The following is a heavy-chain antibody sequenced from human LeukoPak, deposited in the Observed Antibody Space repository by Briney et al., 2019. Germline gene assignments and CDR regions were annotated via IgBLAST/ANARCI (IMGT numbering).Heavy chain of an antibody. CDR1: GYSFTSYW. CDR2: IYPGDSDT. D-gene: IGHD2-2*01. J-gene: IGHJ4*02. Sequence: GESLKISCKGSGYSFTSYWIGWVRQMPGKGLEWMGIIYPGDSDTRYSPSFQGQVTISADKSISTAYLQWSSLKASDTAMYYCARLLSPYCSSTSCYEYFDYWGQGTLVTVSS. V-gene: IGHV5-51*01. CDR3: ARLLSPYCSSTSCYEYFDY.